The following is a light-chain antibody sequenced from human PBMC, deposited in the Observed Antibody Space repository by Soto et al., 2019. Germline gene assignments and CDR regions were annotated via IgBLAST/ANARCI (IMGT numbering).Light chain of an antibody. CDR3: QQYGSSPWT. V-gene: IGKV3-20*01. J-gene: IGKJ1*01. CDR2: AAS. CDR1: QSVRNNT. Sequence: EIVLTQSPGTRSLSPGERATLSCRAIQSVRNNTLAWYQQKPGQAPRLLIYAASGRATGIPDRFSGSGSGTDFTLTISRLEPEDFAVYHCQQYGSSPWTFGQGTKVEIK.